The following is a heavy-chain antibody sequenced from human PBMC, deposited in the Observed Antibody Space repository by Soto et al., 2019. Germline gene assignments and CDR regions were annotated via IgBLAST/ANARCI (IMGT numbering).Heavy chain of an antibody. D-gene: IGHD2-15*01. CDR3: ASDSPDCSGGRCYFSCSSRYAFDI. Sequence: GASVKVSCKASGYAFTGYYMHWVRQAPGQGLEWMGWINPNSGGTKYAQKCQGWVTMTRDTSISTAYMELSRLRSDDTAVYYCASDSPDCSGGRCYFSCSSRYAFDIRGQGTMVTVSS. J-gene: IGHJ3*02. CDR1: GYAFTGYY. CDR2: INPNSGGT. V-gene: IGHV1-2*04.